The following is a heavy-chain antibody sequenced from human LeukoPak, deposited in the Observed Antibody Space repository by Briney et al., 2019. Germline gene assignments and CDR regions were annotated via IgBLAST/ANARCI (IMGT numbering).Heavy chain of an antibody. CDR3: ARDSRVGYSGSYFGY. D-gene: IGHD1-26*01. V-gene: IGHV3-21*01. J-gene: IGHJ4*02. Sequence: PGGSLRLSCAASGFTFSSYSMNWVRQAPGKGLEWVSSISSSSSYIYYADSVKGRFTISRDNAKNSLYLQMNSLRAEDTAVYYCARDSRVGYSGSYFGYWGQGTLVTVSS. CDR2: ISSSSSYI. CDR1: GFTFSSYS.